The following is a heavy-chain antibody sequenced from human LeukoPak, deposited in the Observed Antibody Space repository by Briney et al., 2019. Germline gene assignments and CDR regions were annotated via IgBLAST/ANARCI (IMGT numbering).Heavy chain of an antibody. CDR3: ARNVRAAAGIYYFDY. CDR2: INPNSGGT. V-gene: IGHV1-2*06. D-gene: IGHD6-13*01. CDR1: GYTFTGYY. Sequence: ASVKVSFKASGYTFTGYYMHWVRQAPGQGLEWMGRINPNSGGTNYAQKFQGRVTMTRDTSISTAYMELSRLRSDDTAVYYCARNVRAAAGIYYFDYWGQGTLVTVSS. J-gene: IGHJ4*02.